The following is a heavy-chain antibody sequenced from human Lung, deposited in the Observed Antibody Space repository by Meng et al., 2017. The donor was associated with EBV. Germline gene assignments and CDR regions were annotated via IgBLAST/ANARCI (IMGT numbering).Heavy chain of an antibody. CDR2: IYHSGST. CDR1: GDSISSSNW. J-gene: IGHJ5*02. V-gene: IGHV4-4*02. D-gene: IGHD5-18*01. Sequence: QGQPQESGPGLVKPSETLSLTWPVSGDSISSSNWWSWVRQPPGKGLEWIGEIYHSGSTNYNPSLKSRVTISMDTSKNQFSLKLSSVTAADTAVYDCARERDTRWFDPWGRGTLVTVSS. CDR3: ARERDTRWFDP.